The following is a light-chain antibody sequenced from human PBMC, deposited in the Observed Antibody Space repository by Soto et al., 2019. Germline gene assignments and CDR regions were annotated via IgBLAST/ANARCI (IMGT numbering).Light chain of an antibody. V-gene: IGKV1-39*01. CDR1: QAIRND. CDR2: AAS. CDR3: QQTYITPPIT. J-gene: IGKJ5*01. Sequence: DIQITQSPSSLSAYLLDRVSITCRVSQAIRNDLGWYQQKPGKAPKRLIYAASSLDSEVPSRFSGSGFDRDFTLTISSLQPEDLATYYCQQTYITPPITFGQGTRLEI.